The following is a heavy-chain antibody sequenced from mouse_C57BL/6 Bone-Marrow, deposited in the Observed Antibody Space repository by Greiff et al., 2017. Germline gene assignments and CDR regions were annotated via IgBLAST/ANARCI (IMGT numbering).Heavy chain of an antibody. D-gene: IGHD1-2*01. V-gene: IGHV14-4*01. CDR1: GFTFKGDY. CDR3: TTSITTGY. J-gene: IGHJ2*01. CDR2: IDPENGDT. Sequence: VQLQQSGAELVRPGASVKLSCTASGFTFKGDYMHWVKQRPEQGLEWIGWIDPENGDTDYTPKFQGKATITADTSSNTAYLQLSSLTSEDTAVYYSTTSITTGYWGQGTTLTVSS.